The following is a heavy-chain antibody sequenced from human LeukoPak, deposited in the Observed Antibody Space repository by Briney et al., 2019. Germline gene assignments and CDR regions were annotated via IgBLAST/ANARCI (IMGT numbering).Heavy chain of an antibody. J-gene: IGHJ4*02. CDR1: GFTFGDYA. D-gene: IGHD3-22*01. Sequence: PGGSLRLSCTASGFTFGDYAMTWVRQAPGKGLEWVAFIRYDGSNKYYADSVKGRFTISRDNSKNTLYLQMNSLRAEDTAVYYCAKPAGVNYYDSSGYRENIDYWGQGTLVTVSS. CDR3: AKPAGVNYYDSSGYRENIDY. V-gene: IGHV3-30*02. CDR2: IRYDGSNK.